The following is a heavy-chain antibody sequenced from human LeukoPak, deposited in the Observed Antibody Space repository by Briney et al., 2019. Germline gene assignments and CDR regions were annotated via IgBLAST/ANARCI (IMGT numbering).Heavy chain of an antibody. CDR3: ARGDASGRPGIAFDY. CDR1: GGSISNNY. CDR2: FHDSEST. Sequence: SETLSLTCNVSGGSISNNYWSWIRQPPGKGLEWIGYFHDSESTNYNPSLKSRVSISVDTSKNQVSLKLTSVTAADTAVYLCARGDASGRPGIAFDYWGQGTLVTVSS. D-gene: IGHD1-26*01. V-gene: IGHV4-59*01. J-gene: IGHJ4*02.